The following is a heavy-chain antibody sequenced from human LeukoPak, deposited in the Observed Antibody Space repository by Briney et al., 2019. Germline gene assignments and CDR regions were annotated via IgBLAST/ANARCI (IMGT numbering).Heavy chain of an antibody. D-gene: IGHD2-2*01. Sequence: GASVKVSFKASGYTVTAYYIHWVRQAPGQGLAWMGWMNPHSGGTNYAQNFRARVTMTTDTSINTAYLELTGLTSDDTALYYCARPQRTVSGLDVWGPGTTVTVSS. J-gene: IGHJ6*02. CDR2: MNPHSGGT. CDR3: ARPQRTVSGLDV. CDR1: GYTVTAYY. V-gene: IGHV1-2*02.